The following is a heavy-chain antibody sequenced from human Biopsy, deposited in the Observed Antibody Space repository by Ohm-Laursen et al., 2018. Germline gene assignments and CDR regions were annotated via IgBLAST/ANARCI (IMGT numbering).Heavy chain of an antibody. CDR3: AKPADSYGSEFYFDY. CDR1: GFTFSSYA. CDR2: INTSGGST. V-gene: IGHV3-23*01. Sequence: GSLRLSCAASGFTFSSYAMTWVRQAPGKGLEWVSVINTSGGSTHYAVSVKGRFTISRDNSKNTLYLRTNSLRAEDTAVYYCAKPADSYGSEFYFDYWGQGTLVTVSS. D-gene: IGHD4-17*01. J-gene: IGHJ4*02.